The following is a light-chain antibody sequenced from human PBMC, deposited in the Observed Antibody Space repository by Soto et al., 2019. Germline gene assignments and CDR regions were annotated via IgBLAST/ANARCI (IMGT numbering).Light chain of an antibody. CDR2: AAS. J-gene: IGKJ3*01. CDR1: QSISSY. CDR3: QQSYSTPPFT. Sequence: DIQMTQSPSSLSASVGDRVTITCRASQSISSYLNWYQQKPGKAPKLLIYAASSLQSGVPSRCSGSGSGTDFTPTIRSLQPEDFATYYCQQSYSTPPFTFGPGTKVDIK. V-gene: IGKV1-39*01.